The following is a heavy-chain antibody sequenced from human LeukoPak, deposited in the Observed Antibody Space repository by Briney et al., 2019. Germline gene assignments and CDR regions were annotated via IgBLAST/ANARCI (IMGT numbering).Heavy chain of an antibody. D-gene: IGHD6-13*01. J-gene: IGHJ4*02. CDR2: ISYDGSNK. CDR1: GFTFSSYG. CDR3: ASDGVAAAGIDY. V-gene: IGHV3-30*03. Sequence: GGSLRLSCAASGFTFSSYGMHWVRQAPGKGLEWVAVISYDGSNKYYADSVKGRFTISRDNSKNTLYLQMNSLRAEDTAVYYCASDGVAAAGIDYWGQGTLVTVSS.